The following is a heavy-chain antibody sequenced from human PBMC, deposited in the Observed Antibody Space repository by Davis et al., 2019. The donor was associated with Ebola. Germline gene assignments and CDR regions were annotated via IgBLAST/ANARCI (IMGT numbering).Heavy chain of an antibody. CDR3: ARVRSYTWFDP. J-gene: IGHJ5*02. D-gene: IGHD1-26*01. V-gene: IGHV4-30-4*01. CDR2: IYYSGST. Sequence: MPSETLSLTCTVSGGSISSGDYYWSWIRQPPGKGLEWIGYIYYSGSTYYNPSLKSRVTISVDTSKNQFSLKLSSVTAADTAVYYCARVRSYTWFDPWGQGTLVTVSS. CDR1: GGSISSGDYY.